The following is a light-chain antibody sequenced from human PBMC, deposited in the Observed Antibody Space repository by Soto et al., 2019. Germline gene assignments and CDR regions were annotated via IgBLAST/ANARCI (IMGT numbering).Light chain of an antibody. J-gene: IGKJ5*01. CDR1: QGISSY. Sequence: QSPSSLSASVGARVTITCRASQGISSYLAWYQQKPGKAPKVLIYAASTLQSGVLSRFSGSGSGTDFTLTISSLQPEDFATYYCQQVDSYPITFGQGTRLEIK. V-gene: IGKV1-9*01. CDR2: AAS. CDR3: QQVDSYPIT.